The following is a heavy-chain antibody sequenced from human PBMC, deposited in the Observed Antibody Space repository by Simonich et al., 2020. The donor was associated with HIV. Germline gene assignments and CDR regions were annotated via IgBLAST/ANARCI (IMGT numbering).Heavy chain of an antibody. CDR2: SSSRSRTI. D-gene: IGHD6-13*01. Sequence: GFTLSSYSMNWVRQAPGKVLEWVSNSSSRSRTIYYADSVKGRFTISRDNAKNSRYLQMNSLRAEVTAVYYCARVGHRLNIAATGLNWFDPWGQGTLVTVSS. CDR3: ARVGHRLNIAATGLNWFDP. CDR1: GFTLSSYS. J-gene: IGHJ5*02. V-gene: IGHV3-48*01.